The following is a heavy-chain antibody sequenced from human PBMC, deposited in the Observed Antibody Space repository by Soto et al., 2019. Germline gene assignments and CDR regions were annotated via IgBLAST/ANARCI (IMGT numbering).Heavy chain of an antibody. CDR1: GGSFSGYY. Sequence: PSETLSLTCAVYGGSFSGYYWSWTRQPPGKGLEWIGEINHSGSTNYNPSLKSRVTISVDTSKNQFSLKLSSVTAADTAVYYCARKGPKTYYYDSSGRYFDYWGQGTLVTVSS. CDR2: INHSGST. V-gene: IGHV4-34*01. D-gene: IGHD3-22*01. CDR3: ARKGPKTYYYDSSGRYFDY. J-gene: IGHJ4*02.